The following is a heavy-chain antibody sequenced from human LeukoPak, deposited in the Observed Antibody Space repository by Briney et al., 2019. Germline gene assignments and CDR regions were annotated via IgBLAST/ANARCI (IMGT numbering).Heavy chain of an antibody. CDR1: GYTFTSYD. Sequence: ASVKVSCKASGYTFTSYDINWVRQATGQGLEWMGWMNPNSGNTGYAQKSQGRVTMTRNTSISTAYMELSSLRSEDTAVYYCARARTYYDFWSGYYSFYYYYGMDVWGQGTTVTVSS. V-gene: IGHV1-8*01. CDR3: ARARTYYDFWSGYYSFYYYYGMDV. CDR2: MNPNSGNT. J-gene: IGHJ6*02. D-gene: IGHD3-3*01.